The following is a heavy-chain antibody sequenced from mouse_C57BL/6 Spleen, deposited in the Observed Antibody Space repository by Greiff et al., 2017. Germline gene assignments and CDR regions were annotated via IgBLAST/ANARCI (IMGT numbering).Heavy chain of an antibody. D-gene: IGHD3-3*01. CDR1: GFTFSSYA. CDR2: ISDGGSYT. V-gene: IGHV5-4*03. CDR3: ARAGTFYYAMDY. J-gene: IGHJ4*01. Sequence: EVKLVESGGGLVKPGGSLKLSCAASGFTFSSYAMSWVRQTPEKRLEWVATISDGGSYTYYPDNVKGRFTISRDNAKNNLYLQMSHLKSEDTAMYYCARAGTFYYAMDYWGQGTSVTVSS.